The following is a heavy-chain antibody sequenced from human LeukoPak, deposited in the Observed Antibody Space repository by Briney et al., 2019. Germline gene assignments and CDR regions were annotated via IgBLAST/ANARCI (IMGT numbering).Heavy chain of an antibody. J-gene: IGHJ4*02. Sequence: SETLSLTCTVSGGSISSSSYYWGWIRQPPGKGLEWIGSIYYSGSTYYNPSLKSRVTISVDTSKNQFSLKLRSVTAADTAVYYCATMVRGVFDFDYWGQGTLVTVSS. CDR3: ATMVRGVFDFDY. V-gene: IGHV4-39*07. CDR1: GGSISSSSYY. CDR2: IYYSGST. D-gene: IGHD3-10*01.